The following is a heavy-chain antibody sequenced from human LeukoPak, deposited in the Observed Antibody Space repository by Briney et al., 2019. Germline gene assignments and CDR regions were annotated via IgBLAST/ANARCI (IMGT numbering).Heavy chain of an antibody. CDR1: GGSISSGSYY. J-gene: IGHJ3*02. Sequence: SETLSLTCTVSGGSISSGSYYWSWIRQPAGKGLEWIGRIYTSGSTNYNPSLKSRVTISVDTSKNQSSLKLSSVTAADTAVYYCARDTVQRGAAFDIWGQGTMVTVSS. D-gene: IGHD1-1*01. V-gene: IGHV4-61*02. CDR3: ARDTVQRGAAFDI. CDR2: IYTSGST.